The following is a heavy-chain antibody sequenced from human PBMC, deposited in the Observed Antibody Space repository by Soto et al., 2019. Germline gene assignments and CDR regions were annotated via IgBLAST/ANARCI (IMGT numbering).Heavy chain of an antibody. CDR2: IIPIFGKA. CDR1: GGTFSSYA. CDR3: AIGKAVSDPNHFDY. Sequence: QVQLVQSGAEVKKPGSSVTVSCKASGGTFSSYAISWVRQAPGQGLEWMGGIIPIFGKANYAQKFQGRVTNTAEESTNTAYKDLRRLRSADTAVYYYAIGKAVSDPNHFDYWGQGTLVTVSS. V-gene: IGHV1-69*12. J-gene: IGHJ4*02. D-gene: IGHD2-15*01.